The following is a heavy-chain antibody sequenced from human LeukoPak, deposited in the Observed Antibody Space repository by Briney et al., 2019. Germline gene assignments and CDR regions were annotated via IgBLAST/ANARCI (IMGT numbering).Heavy chain of an antibody. CDR2: IKSKTDGGTT. D-gene: IGHD6-19*01. CDR3: TTDPTEYSSGWYWFDP. Sequence: GRSLTLSCAASGFTFSNAWMSWVRQAPGKGLEWVGRIKSKTDGGTTDYAAPVKGRLTISRDDSKNTLYLQMDSLKTEDTAVYYCTTDPTEYSSGWYWFDPWGQGTLVTVSS. J-gene: IGHJ5*02. CDR1: GFTFSNAW. V-gene: IGHV3-15*01.